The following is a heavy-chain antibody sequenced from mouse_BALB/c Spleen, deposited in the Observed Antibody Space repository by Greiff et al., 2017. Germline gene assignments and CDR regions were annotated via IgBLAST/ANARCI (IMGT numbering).Heavy chain of an antibody. D-gene: IGHD1-1*01. CDR2: ISSGSSTI. Sequence: EVKVEESGGGLVQPGGSRKLSCAASGFTFSSFGMHWVRQAPEKGLEWVAYISSGSSTIYYADTVKGRFTISRDNPKNTLFLQMTSLRSEDTAMYYCARGGSSYYAMDYWGQGTSVTVSS. CDR1: GFTFSSFG. J-gene: IGHJ4*01. CDR3: ARGGSSYYAMDY. V-gene: IGHV5-17*02.